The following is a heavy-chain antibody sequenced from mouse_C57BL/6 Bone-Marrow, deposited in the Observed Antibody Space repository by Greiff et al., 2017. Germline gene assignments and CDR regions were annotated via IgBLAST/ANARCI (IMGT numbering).Heavy chain of an antibody. Sequence: QVQLQQPGAELVKPGASVKLSCKASGYTFTSYWMHWVKQRPGRGLEWIGRIDPNSGGTKYNEKFKSKATLTVDKPSSTAYMQLSSLTSEDSAVYEGARDSIGYYGSGYAMDYWGQGTSVTVSS. CDR2: IDPNSGGT. J-gene: IGHJ4*01. V-gene: IGHV1-72*01. CDR1: GYTFTSYW. CDR3: ARDSIGYYGSGYAMDY. D-gene: IGHD1-1*01.